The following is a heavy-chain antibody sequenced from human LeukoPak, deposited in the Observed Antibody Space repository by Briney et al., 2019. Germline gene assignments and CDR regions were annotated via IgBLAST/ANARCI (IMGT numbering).Heavy chain of an antibody. Sequence: GGSLRLSCAASGFTLDDYGMSWVRQAPGKGLEWVSAISGSGGSTYYADSVKGRFTISRDNSKNTLYLKMNSLRAEDTAVYYCANQPPSSDWGQGTLVTVSS. D-gene: IGHD6-25*01. CDR1: GFTLDDYG. CDR3: ANQPPSSD. V-gene: IGHV3-23*01. CDR2: ISGSGGST. J-gene: IGHJ4*02.